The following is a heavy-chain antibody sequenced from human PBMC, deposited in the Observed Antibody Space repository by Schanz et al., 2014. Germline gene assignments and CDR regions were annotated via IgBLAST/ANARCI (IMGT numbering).Heavy chain of an antibody. D-gene: IGHD3-9*01. J-gene: IGHJ3*01. CDR3: ARDDKRYFDWLSAFDL. Sequence: QVQLEESGGGVVQPGGSLRLSCVASGFSFSGFAVHWVRQAPGKGLEWVSIVSHDGFTKHYADSVRGRFTISRDNAKNSLYLQLNSLRAEDTAVYYCARDDKRYFDWLSAFDLWGQGTMVAVSS. CDR2: VSHDGFTK. CDR1: GFSFSGFA. V-gene: IGHV3-30*04.